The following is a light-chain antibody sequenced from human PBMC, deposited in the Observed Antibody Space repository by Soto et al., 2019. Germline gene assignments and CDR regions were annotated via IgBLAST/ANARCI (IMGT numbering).Light chain of an antibody. CDR2: DVS. V-gene: IGKV3-11*01. CDR3: QQRSRWPLT. Sequence: EIVLTQSPATLSLSPGERATLSCRASQSISSNLAWYQQKPGQAPRLIVFDVSNRATGIPARFSGSGSGIDFTLTISSLEPEDFAVYYCQQRSRWPLTFGGGTKVDIK. CDR1: QSISSN. J-gene: IGKJ4*01.